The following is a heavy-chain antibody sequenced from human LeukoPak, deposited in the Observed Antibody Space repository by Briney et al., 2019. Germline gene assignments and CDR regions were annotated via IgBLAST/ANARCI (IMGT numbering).Heavy chain of an antibody. J-gene: IGHJ5*02. CDR1: GASISSHY. CDR2: IFYSGST. Sequence: PSDTLSLTCSVSGASISSHYWSWIRQPPGKGLEWLGYIFYSGSTNYNPSLKSRVTISVDTSRNQFSLKLTSVTAADTAVYYCARTSIFGVVRFDPWGQGTLVTVSS. D-gene: IGHD3-3*02. CDR3: ARTSIFGVVRFDP. V-gene: IGHV4-59*08.